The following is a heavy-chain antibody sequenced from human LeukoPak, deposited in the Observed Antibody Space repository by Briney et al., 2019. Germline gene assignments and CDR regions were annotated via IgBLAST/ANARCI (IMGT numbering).Heavy chain of an antibody. CDR3: ARDREYYYDSSGYYSY. CDR1: GGTFSSYA. V-gene: IGHV1-69*04. Sequence: SVKVSCKASGGTFSSYAISWVRQAPGQGLEWMGRIIPILGIANYAQKFQGRVTITADKSTSTAYMELSSLRSEDTAVYYCARDREYYYDSSGYYSYWGQGTLVTVSS. J-gene: IGHJ4*02. CDR2: IIPILGIA. D-gene: IGHD3-22*01.